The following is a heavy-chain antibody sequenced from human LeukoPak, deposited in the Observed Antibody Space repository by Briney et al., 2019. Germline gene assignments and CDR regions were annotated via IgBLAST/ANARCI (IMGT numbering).Heavy chain of an antibody. CDR2: IIPIFGTA. D-gene: IGHD2-21*01. CDR3: ASLNCGGDCYDRATGWYFDL. V-gene: IGHV1-69*13. CDR1: GGTFASYA. J-gene: IGHJ2*01. Sequence: ASVKVSCKASGGTFASYAISWVRQAPGQGPEWMGGIIPIFGTAKYAQKFQGRVTITADESRITAYMELSSLRSEDTAVYYCASLNCGGDCYDRATGWYFDLWGRGTLVTVSS.